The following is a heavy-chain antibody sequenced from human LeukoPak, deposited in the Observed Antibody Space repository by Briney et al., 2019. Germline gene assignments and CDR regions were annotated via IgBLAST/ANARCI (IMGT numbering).Heavy chain of an antibody. D-gene: IGHD6-13*01. Sequence: GGSLRLSCAASGFTFSSYGMHWVRQAPGKGLEWVAFIRYDGSNKYYADSVKGRFTISRDNSKNTLYLQMNSLRAEDTAVYYCARGWAAAGAGSVDYWGQGTLVTVSS. CDR3: ARGWAAAGAGSVDY. J-gene: IGHJ4*02. CDR2: IRYDGSNK. CDR1: GFTFSSYG. V-gene: IGHV3-30*02.